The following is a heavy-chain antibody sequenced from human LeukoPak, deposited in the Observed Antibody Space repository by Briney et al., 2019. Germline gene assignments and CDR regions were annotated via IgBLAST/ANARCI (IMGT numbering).Heavy chain of an antibody. CDR1: GGTLSDHV. Sequence: SVKVSCKASGGTLSDHVISWVRQAPGHGLEWMGGIIPLKGTSKLTQKLQDRATISADESTNTVYMEVRSLRSDDTAVYYCAAGGWELLYPNDYWGQGTLVTVSS. J-gene: IGHJ4*02. CDR2: IIPLKGTS. V-gene: IGHV1-69*01. D-gene: IGHD1-26*01. CDR3: AAGGWELLYPNDY.